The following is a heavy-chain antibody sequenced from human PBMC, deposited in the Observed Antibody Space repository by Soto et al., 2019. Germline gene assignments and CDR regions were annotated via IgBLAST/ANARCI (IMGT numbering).Heavy chain of an antibody. CDR3: ARDVSTVTDSPGVLGY. Sequence: QVQLVQSGAEVKKPGASVKVSCKASGYTFTSYYMHWVRQAPGQGLEWMGIINPSGGNTNYAQKFQGRVTMARATSTSTVYMELSSLRSEDTAVYYCARDVSTVTDSPGVLGYWGQGTLVTVSS. CDR1: GYTFTSYY. CDR2: INPSGGNT. D-gene: IGHD4-17*01. J-gene: IGHJ4*02. V-gene: IGHV1-46*01.